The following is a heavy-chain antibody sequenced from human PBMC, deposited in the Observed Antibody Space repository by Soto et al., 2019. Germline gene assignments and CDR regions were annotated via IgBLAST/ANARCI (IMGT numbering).Heavy chain of an antibody. D-gene: IGHD5-18*01. CDR2: ISYSGST. CDR3: ARFTPEEYRGFYGVDV. J-gene: IGHJ6*02. Sequence: PXETLSLPCTVSGGSISSGSHYWSWIRQHPGKGLEWIGYISYSGSTYYNPSLKSRVAISGDTSKNQFSLKLSSLTAADTAVYYCARFTPEEYRGFYGVDVWGQGTTVTVSS. V-gene: IGHV4-31*03. CDR1: GGSISSGSHY.